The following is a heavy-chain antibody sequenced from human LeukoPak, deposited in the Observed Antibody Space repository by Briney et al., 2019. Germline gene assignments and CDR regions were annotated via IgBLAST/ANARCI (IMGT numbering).Heavy chain of an antibody. V-gene: IGHV3-30*02. Sequence: PGGSRRLSCVASGITFRSSSMHWVRQAPGKGLEWLAFIRFDGSTKYYADSVKGRFTVSRDSSKSTLYLQMNSLRAEDTAVYYCAQPDFWGRGTLVTVSS. CDR1: GITFRSSS. CDR2: IRFDGSTK. CDR3: AQPDF. J-gene: IGHJ4*02.